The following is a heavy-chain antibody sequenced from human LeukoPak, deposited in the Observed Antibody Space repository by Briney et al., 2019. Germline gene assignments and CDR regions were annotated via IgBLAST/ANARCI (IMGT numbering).Heavy chain of an antibody. D-gene: IGHD3-22*01. J-gene: IGHJ4*02. V-gene: IGHV1-69*05. CDR1: GGTFSSYA. CDR2: IIPIFGTA. CDR3: ARMKPSYDSSGYYYVWYFDY. Sequence: AASVKVSCKASGGTFSSYAISWVRQAPGQGLEWMGGIIPIFGTANYARKFQGRVTITTDESTSTAYMELSSLRSEDTAVYYCARMKPSYDSSGYYYVWYFDYWGQGTLVTVSS.